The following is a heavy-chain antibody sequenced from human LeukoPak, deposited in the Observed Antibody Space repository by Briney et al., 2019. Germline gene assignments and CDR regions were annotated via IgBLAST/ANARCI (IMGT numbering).Heavy chain of an antibody. CDR3: ARGLAEILPYYYMDV. Sequence: ASVKVSCKASGYTFTSYGISWVRQAPGQGLEWMGGIIPIFGTANYAQKFQGRVTITADESTSTAYMELSSLRSEDTAVYYCARGLAEILPYYYMDVWGKGTTVTVSS. CDR2: IIPIFGTA. D-gene: IGHD3-3*01. CDR1: GYTFTSYG. V-gene: IGHV1-69*13. J-gene: IGHJ6*03.